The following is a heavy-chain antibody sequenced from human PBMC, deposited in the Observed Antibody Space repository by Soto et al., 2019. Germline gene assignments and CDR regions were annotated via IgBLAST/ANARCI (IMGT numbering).Heavy chain of an antibody. D-gene: IGHD3-3*01. CDR3: ARDGDLRSDFWSGPLGGGWFDP. CDR2: IIPIFGST. J-gene: IGHJ5*02. V-gene: IGHV1-69*12. CDR1: GGTFINSA. Sequence: QVQLVQAGAEVRKPGSSVKVSCKASGGTFINSAITWVRQAPEQGLEWVGGIIPIFGSTNYAQKFQGRVTITADESTSTAQMELSSLTSEDTALYYCARDGDLRSDFWSGPLGGGWFDPWGQGTLVTVSS.